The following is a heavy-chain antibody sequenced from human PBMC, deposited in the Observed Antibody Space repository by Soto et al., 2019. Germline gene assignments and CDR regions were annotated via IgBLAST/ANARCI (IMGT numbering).Heavy chain of an antibody. D-gene: IGHD3-10*01. CDR3: AVGLYGSGSYRYYYGMDV. CDR1: GGSFSGYY. Sequence: SETLSLTCAVYGGSFSGYYWSWIRQPPGKGLEWIGEINHSGSTNYNPSLKSRVTISVDTSKNQFSLKLSSVTAADTAVYYCAVGLYGSGSYRYYYGMDVWGQGTTVTVSS. CDR2: INHSGST. V-gene: IGHV4-34*01. J-gene: IGHJ6*02.